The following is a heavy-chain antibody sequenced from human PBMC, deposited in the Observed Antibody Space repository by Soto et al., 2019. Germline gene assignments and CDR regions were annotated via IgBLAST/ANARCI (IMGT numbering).Heavy chain of an antibody. J-gene: IGHJ4*02. CDR2: INHSGTT. V-gene: IGHV4-34*01. D-gene: IGHD5-12*01. Sequence: SETLSLTCTISGGSLSGYYWSWIRQPPGKGLAWIGEINHSGTTNYNSSLKSRVTISVDTSKNRLSLNLTSVTAADTAVYYCARGVVATTRLFDSWGQGTMVTVSS. CDR1: GGSLSGYY. CDR3: ARGVVATTRLFDS.